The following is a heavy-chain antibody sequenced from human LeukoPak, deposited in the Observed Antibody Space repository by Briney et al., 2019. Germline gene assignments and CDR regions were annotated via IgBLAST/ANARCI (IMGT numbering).Heavy chain of an antibody. V-gene: IGHV3-7*03. D-gene: IGHD5-12*01. Sequence: GGSLRLSCVASGFTFSSRDWMTWVRQAPGKGLEWVANIKQDGSEKNYVDSVKGRFTISRDNAKNSVDLQMNSLRSEDTAVHYCAREGGYSGYDPGYYYYMDVWGKGTTVTISS. J-gene: IGHJ6*03. CDR2: IKQDGSEK. CDR1: GFTFSSRDW. CDR3: AREGGYSGYDPGYYYYMDV.